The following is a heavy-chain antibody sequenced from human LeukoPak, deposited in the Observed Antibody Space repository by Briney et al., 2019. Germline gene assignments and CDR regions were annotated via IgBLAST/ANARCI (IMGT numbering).Heavy chain of an antibody. J-gene: IGHJ3*02. CDR1: GFTLSSYA. V-gene: IGHV3-23*01. CDR3: ARIKGPIIVVVVTTSYAFEM. Sequence: GGSLRLSCAASGFTLSSYAMTWVRLAPGKGLEWVSAISGSGGSTYYADSMKGRFTISRDNSKNTLYLQMNSLRAEATAVYYCARIKGPIIVVVVTTSYAFEMWGQGTMVTVSS. D-gene: IGHD2-15*01. CDR2: ISGSGGST.